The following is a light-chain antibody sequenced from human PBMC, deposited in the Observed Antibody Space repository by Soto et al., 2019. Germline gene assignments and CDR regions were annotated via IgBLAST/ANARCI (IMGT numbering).Light chain of an antibody. J-gene: IGLJ1*01. Sequence: QSVLTQPHSASGTPGQRVTISCSGSSSNIGSNYVYWYQQLPGTAPKLIIYSNNQRPSGVPDRFSGSKSGTSASLAISGLRSEDEADYYCAAWDDSLSGFYVFGTGTKLTVL. CDR2: SNN. V-gene: IGLV1-47*02. CDR1: SSNIGSNY. CDR3: AAWDDSLSGFYV.